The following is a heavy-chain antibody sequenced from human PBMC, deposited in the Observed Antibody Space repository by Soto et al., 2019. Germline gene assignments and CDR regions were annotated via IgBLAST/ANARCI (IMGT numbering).Heavy chain of an antibody. CDR1: GFTFSSYA. CDR2: ISAGAVAT. Sequence: GGSLRLSCAASGFTFSSYAMSWVRQAPGKGLEWVSAISAGAVATNYADSVKGRFTISRDNSKNTLYLQMNGLRAEDTAVYYCAKGRESSGSYRPFDYWGQGALVTVSS. CDR3: AKGRESSGSYRPFDY. V-gene: IGHV3-23*01. D-gene: IGHD3-22*01. J-gene: IGHJ4*02.